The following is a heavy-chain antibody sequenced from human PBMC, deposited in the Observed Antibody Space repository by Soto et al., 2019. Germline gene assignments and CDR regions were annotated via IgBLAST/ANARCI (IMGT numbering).Heavy chain of an antibody. D-gene: IGHD5-18*01. CDR1: GGSISSYY. J-gene: IGHJ5*02. CDR3: ARADTAMYGWFDP. CDR2: IYYSGST. V-gene: IGHV4-59*01. Sequence: SETLSLTCTVSGGSISSYYWSWIRQPPGKGMEWIGYIYYSGSTNYNPSLKSRVTISVDTSKNQFSLKLSSVTAAIMAVYYCARADTAMYGWFDPWGQGTLVTVSS.